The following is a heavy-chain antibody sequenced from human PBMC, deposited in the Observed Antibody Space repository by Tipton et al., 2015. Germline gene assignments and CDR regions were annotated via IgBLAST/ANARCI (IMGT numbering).Heavy chain of an antibody. CDR2: INHSGST. Sequence: LRLSCAVYGGSFSGYYWSWIRQPPGKGLEWIGEINHSGSTNYNPSLKSRVTISVDTSKNQFSLKLSSVTAADTAVYYCARAPVVAATPEYPYYYYGMDVWGQGTTVIVSS. J-gene: IGHJ6*02. V-gene: IGHV4-34*01. CDR1: GGSFSGYY. D-gene: IGHD2-15*01. CDR3: ARAPVVAATPEYPYYYYGMDV.